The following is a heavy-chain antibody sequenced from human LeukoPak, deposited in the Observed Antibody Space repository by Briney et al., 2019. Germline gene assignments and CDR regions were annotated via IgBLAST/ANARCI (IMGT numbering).Heavy chain of an antibody. V-gene: IGHV3-21*04. CDR3: AKDKGY. Sequence: GGSLRLSCAVSGFTFSSYSMNWVRQAPGKGLEWVSSISSSGTYMFYADSVKGRCTISRDNAKNSLYLQMNSLRTEDTALYYCAKDKGYCGQGTLVTVSA. J-gene: IGHJ4*02. CDR1: GFTFSSYS. CDR2: ISSSGTYM.